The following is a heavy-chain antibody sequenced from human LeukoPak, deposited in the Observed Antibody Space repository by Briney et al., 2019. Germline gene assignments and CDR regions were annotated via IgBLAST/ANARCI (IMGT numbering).Heavy chain of an antibody. D-gene: IGHD6-13*01. CDR1: GFTFSDYY. J-gene: IGHJ4*02. CDR3: ARDHRWGGGAAAAPNFDY. V-gene: IGHV3-7*01. Sequence: PGGSLRLSCAASGFTFSDYYMSWIRQAPGKGLEWVANIKQDGSEKYYVDSVKGRFTISRDNAKNSLYLQMNSLRAEDTAVYYCARDHRWGGGAAAAPNFDYWGQGTLVTVSS. CDR2: IKQDGSEK.